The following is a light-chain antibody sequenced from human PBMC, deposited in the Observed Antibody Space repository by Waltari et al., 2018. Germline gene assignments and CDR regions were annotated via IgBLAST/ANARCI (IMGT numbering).Light chain of an antibody. CDR3: QQYNDYSTWT. CDR1: QSISNW. Sequence: DIQMTQSPSTLSASVGDRVTITCRASQSISNWLAWYQQKPGKAPKVLIYGASSLESGVPSMCIGIRSGTKFTLTISSLQPDDFATYYCQQYNDYSTWTFGQGTKVEIK. V-gene: IGKV1-5*03. J-gene: IGKJ1*01. CDR2: GAS.